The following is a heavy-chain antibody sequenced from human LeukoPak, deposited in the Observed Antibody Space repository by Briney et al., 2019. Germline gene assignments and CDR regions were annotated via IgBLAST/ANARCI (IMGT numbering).Heavy chain of an antibody. V-gene: IGHV4-4*07. Sequence: SETLSFTCTVSGGSISSYYWSWIRQPAGKGLEWIGRIYTSGSTNYNPSLKSRVTMSVDTSKNQFSLKLSSVTAADTAVYYCARDFAEGQPQDAFDIWGQGTMVTVSS. CDR1: GGSISSYY. J-gene: IGHJ3*02. CDR3: ARDFAEGQPQDAFDI. D-gene: IGHD3-3*01. CDR2: IYTSGST.